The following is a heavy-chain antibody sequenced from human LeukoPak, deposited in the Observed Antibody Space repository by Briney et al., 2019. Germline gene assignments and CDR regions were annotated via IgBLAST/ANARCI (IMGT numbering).Heavy chain of an antibody. Sequence: GGSLRLSCAASGFTFSSYGMHWVRQAPGKGLEWVAVISYDGSNKYYADSVKGRFTISRDNSKNTLYLQMNSLRAEDTAVYYCAKDFAYYYDSSGHFDYWGQGTLVTVSS. J-gene: IGHJ4*02. D-gene: IGHD3-22*01. V-gene: IGHV3-30*18. CDR3: AKDFAYYYDSSGHFDY. CDR2: ISYDGSNK. CDR1: GFTFSSYG.